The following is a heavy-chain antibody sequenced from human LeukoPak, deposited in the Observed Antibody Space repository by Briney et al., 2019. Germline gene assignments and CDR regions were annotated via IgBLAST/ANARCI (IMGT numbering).Heavy chain of an antibody. CDR1: GFTFSSYG. Sequence: GGSLRLSCAASGFTFSSYGMHWVRQAPGKGMEWVAVISYDGSNKYYADSVKGRFTISRDNSKNTLYLQMNSLRAEDTAVYYCARERVAGILFDYWGQGTLVTVSS. J-gene: IGHJ4*02. CDR2: ISYDGSNK. CDR3: ARERVAGILFDY. D-gene: IGHD6-19*01. V-gene: IGHV3-30*03.